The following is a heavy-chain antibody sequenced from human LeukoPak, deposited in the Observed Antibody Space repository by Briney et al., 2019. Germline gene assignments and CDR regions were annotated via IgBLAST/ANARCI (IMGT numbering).Heavy chain of an antibody. J-gene: IGHJ4*02. V-gene: IGHV3-33*01. Sequence: GGSLRLSCAASGFTFSSYGMHWVRQAPGKGLEWVAVIWYDGSNKYYADSVKGRFTISRDNSKNTLYLQMNSLRAEDTAVYYCARGLQGGRLEFDYWGPGTLVPVSS. CDR3: ARGLQGGRLEFDY. D-gene: IGHD3-16*01. CDR1: GFTFSSYG. CDR2: IWYDGSNK.